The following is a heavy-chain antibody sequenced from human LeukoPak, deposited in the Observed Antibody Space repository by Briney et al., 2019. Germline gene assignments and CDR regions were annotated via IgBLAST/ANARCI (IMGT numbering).Heavy chain of an antibody. CDR1: GGSISSYY. CDR2: IYGST. CDR3: TRGSIAYYYMDV. V-gene: IGHV4-59*01. D-gene: IGHD3-22*01. Sequence: SETLSLTCTVSGGSISSYYWSWIRQPPGKGLEWIGYIYGSTNYNPSLKSRVTISVDTSKSQFSLKLSSVTAADTAVYYCTRGSIAYYYMDVWGKGTTVTISS. J-gene: IGHJ6*03.